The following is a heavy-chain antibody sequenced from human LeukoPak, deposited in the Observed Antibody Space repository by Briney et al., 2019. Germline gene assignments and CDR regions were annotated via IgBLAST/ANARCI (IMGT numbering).Heavy chain of an antibody. CDR3: ASTPEIYCSGGSCYSGWGWFDP. CDR1: GGSISSYY. V-gene: IGHV4-59*01. Sequence: PSETLSLTCTVSGGSISSYYWSWIRQPPVKGLEWIGYIYYSGSTNYNPSLKSRVTISVDTSKNQFSLKLSSVTAADTAVYYCASTPEIYCSGGSCYSGWGWFDPWGQGTLVTVSS. J-gene: IGHJ5*02. D-gene: IGHD2-15*01. CDR2: IYYSGST.